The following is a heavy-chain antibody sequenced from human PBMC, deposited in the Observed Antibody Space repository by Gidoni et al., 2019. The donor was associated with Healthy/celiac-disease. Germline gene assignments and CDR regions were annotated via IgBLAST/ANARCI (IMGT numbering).Heavy chain of an antibody. CDR2: IYYSGST. CDR3: AREGAAGGVIDY. J-gene: IGHJ4*02. Sequence: GTLSLPCPVSVGSISSYYWSWILQPPGNGLEWIGYIYYSGSTNYNPSLKSRVTISVDTSKNKFSLKLSSVTAADTAVYYCAREGAAGGVIDYWGQGTLVTVSS. D-gene: IGHD3-16*02. CDR1: VGSISSYY. V-gene: IGHV4-59*01.